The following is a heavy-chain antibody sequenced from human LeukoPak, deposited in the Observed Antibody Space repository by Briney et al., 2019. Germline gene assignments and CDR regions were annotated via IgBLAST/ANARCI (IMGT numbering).Heavy chain of an antibody. CDR2: ISAYNGNT. CDR1: GYTFTSYG. CDR3: AGAVQQWLVQLIDY. J-gene: IGHJ4*02. Sequence: ASVKVSCKASGYTFTSYGISWVRQAPGQGLEWMGWISAYNGNTNYAQKLQGRVTMTTDTSTSTAYMELRSLRSDDTAVYYCAGAVQQWLVQLIDYWGQGTLVTVSS. V-gene: IGHV1-18*01. D-gene: IGHD6-19*01.